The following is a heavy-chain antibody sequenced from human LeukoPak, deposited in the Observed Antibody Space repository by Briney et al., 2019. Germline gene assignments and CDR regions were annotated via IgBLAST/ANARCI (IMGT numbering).Heavy chain of an antibody. CDR1: GYTFTSYD. CDR2: MNPNSGNT. Sequence: GASVKVSCKASGYTFTSYDINWVRQATGQGLEWMGWMNPNSGNTGYAQKFQGRVTMTRNTSISTAYMELSSLRSEDTAVYYCARVGDDSSGYYVDYWGQGTLVTVSS. J-gene: IGHJ4*02. V-gene: IGHV1-8*01. D-gene: IGHD3-22*01. CDR3: ARVGDDSSGYYVDY.